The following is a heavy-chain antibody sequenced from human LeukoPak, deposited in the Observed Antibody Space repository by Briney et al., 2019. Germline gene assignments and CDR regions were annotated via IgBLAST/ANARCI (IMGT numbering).Heavy chain of an antibody. CDR1: GFTFSRYS. D-gene: IGHD4-17*01. Sequence: GRSLRLSCAGSGFTFSRYSLNWVRQAPGKGLECVSYITSSGTTIYYADSVKGRFTISRDNAKNSLYLQMNSLRAEDTAVYYCARNYGDFGRYYYMDVWGKGTTVTVSS. CDR2: ITSSGTTI. CDR3: ARNYGDFGRYYYMDV. J-gene: IGHJ6*03. V-gene: IGHV3-48*01.